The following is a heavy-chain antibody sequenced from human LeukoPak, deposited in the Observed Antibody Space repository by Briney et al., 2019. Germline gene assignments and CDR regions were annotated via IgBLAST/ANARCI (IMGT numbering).Heavy chain of an antibody. Sequence: PGGSLRLSCAASGFTFSSYSMNWVRQAPGKGLEWVSSISSSSSYIYYADSMKGRFTISRDNAKNSLYLQMNSLRAEDTAVYYCARYCSSTSSYIVTNWFDPWGQGTLVTVSS. CDR3: ARYCSSTSSYIVTNWFDP. J-gene: IGHJ5*02. CDR2: ISSSSSYI. D-gene: IGHD2-2*02. V-gene: IGHV3-21*01. CDR1: GFTFSSYS.